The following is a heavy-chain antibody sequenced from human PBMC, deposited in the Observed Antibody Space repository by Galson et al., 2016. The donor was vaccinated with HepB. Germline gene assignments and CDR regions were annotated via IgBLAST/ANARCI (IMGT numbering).Heavy chain of an antibody. Sequence: CAISGDSVSNNTAAWNWFRQSPSRGLEWLGRTYHRSKWYNDYARSVRSRITINPETTKNQFYLQLNSVTPEDTAVYYCARAGTGGLLSYFGNWGQGTLLTVSS. CDR3: ARAGTGGLLSYFGN. J-gene: IGHJ4*02. CDR1: GDSVSNNTAA. D-gene: IGHD3/OR15-3a*01. V-gene: IGHV6-1*01. CDR2: TYHRSKWYN.